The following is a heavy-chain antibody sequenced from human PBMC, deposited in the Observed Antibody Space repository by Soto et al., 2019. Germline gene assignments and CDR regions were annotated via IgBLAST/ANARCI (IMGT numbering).Heavy chain of an antibody. CDR1: GFSLSTSGMC. D-gene: IGHD3-3*01. J-gene: IGHJ6*02. CDR2: IDWDDDK. Sequence: SGPTLVNPTQTLTLTCTFSGFSLSTSGMCVSWIRQPPGKALEWLALIDWDDDKYYSTSLKTRLTISKDTSKNQVVLTMTNMDHVDTATYYCARIVSGYYYYYGMDVWGQGTTVTVSS. V-gene: IGHV2-70*01. CDR3: ARIVSGYYYYYGMDV.